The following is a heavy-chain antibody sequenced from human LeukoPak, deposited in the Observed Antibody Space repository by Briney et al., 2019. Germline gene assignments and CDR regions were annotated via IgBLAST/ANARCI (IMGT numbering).Heavy chain of an antibody. CDR1: GFTFSNAW. D-gene: IGHD3-10*02. CDR3: AKLGITMIGGV. CDR2: ISSSGSTI. V-gene: IGHV3-48*04. J-gene: IGHJ6*04. Sequence: GGSLRLSCAASGFTFSNAWMNWVRQAPGKGLEWVSYISSSGSTIYYADSVKGRFTISRDNAKNSLYLQMNSLRAEDTAVYYCAKLGITMIGGVWGKGTTVTISS.